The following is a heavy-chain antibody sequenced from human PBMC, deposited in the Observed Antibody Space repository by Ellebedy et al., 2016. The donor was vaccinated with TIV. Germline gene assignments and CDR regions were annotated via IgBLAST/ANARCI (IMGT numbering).Heavy chain of an antibody. D-gene: IGHD3-16*01. Sequence: AASAKVSCKASGYTFNTYDIIWVRQATGQEPEWMGWMSPNSGNTGYAQKFQGRVTMTRDTSIRTAYMELNSLRPDDTAVYYCGRGVDRGIDYWGQGTLVTVSS. CDR3: GRGVDRGIDY. CDR2: MSPNSGNT. V-gene: IGHV1-8*01. J-gene: IGHJ4*02. CDR1: GYTFNTYD.